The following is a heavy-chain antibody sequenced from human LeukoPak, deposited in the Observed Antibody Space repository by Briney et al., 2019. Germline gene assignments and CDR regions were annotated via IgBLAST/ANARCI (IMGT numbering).Heavy chain of an antibody. CDR3: ARWSGSIIDY. CDR2: TYYRSKWYN. V-gene: IGHV6-1*01. J-gene: IGHJ4*02. Sequence: SQTLSLTCAISGDSVSRNGAAWNWIRQSPSRGLEWLRRTYYRSKWYNDYAVSAKSRVTINPDTSKNQFSLQLNSVTPEDTAVYYCARWSGSIIDYWGQGTLVTVSS. CDR1: GDSVSRNGAA. D-gene: IGHD7-27*01.